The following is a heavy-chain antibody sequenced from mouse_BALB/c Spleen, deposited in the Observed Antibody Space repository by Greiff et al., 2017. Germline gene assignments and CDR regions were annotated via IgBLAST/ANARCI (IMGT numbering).Heavy chain of an antibody. J-gene: IGHJ3*01. D-gene: IGHD4-1*01. CDR2: IWGDGST. CDR3: ARDPSNWDTAY. CDR1: GFSLTSYG. Sequence: QVQLQQSGPGLVAPSQSLSITCTASGFSLTSYGVHWVRQPPGKGLEWLGMIWGDGSTDYNSALKSRLSISKDNSKSQVFLKMNSLQTDDAARYYCARDPSNWDTAYWGQGTLVTVSA. V-gene: IGHV2-6-7*01.